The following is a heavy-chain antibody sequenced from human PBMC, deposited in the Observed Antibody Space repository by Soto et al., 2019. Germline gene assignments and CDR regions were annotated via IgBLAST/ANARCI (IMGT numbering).Heavy chain of an antibody. D-gene: IGHD2-21*02. J-gene: IGHJ6*02. CDR1: GFTFSSYG. CDR2: ISYDGSNK. CDR3: AKDHGGGVVVTAAPDYYYYGMDV. Sequence: QVQLVESGGGVVQPGRSLRLSCAASGFTFSSYGMHWVRQAPGKGLEWVAVISYDGSNKYYADSVKGRFTISRDNSKNTLYLQMNSLRAEDTAVYYCAKDHGGGVVVTAAPDYYYYGMDVWGQGTTVTVSS. V-gene: IGHV3-30*18.